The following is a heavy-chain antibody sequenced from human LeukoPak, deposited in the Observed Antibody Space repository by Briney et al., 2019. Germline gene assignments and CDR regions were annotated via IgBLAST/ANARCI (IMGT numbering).Heavy chain of an antibody. CDR3: ARAGSVYCGGDCYDYYYYYMDV. D-gene: IGHD2-21*02. CDR2: IIPIFGTA. CDR1: GGTFRSYA. J-gene: IGHJ6*03. Sequence: SVKVSCKASGGTFRSYAISWVRQAPGQGLEWMGGIIPIFGTANYAQKFQGRVTITADKSTSTAYMELSSLRSEDTAVYYCARAGSVYCGGDCYDYYYYYMDVWGKGTTVTVSS. V-gene: IGHV1-69*06.